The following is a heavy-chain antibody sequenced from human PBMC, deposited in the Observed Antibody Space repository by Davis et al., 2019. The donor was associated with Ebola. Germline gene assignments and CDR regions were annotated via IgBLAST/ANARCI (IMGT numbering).Heavy chain of an antibody. CDR2: ITPYNYNT. V-gene: IGHV1-18*01. Sequence: ASVKVSCKASGYTFTSYGINWVRQAPGQGLEWMGWITPYNYNTNYAQKFHGRVTMTTDTSTSTAYMEVGSLKSDDTAVYYCARAQFPTTSDHWGQGTLVTVSS. J-gene: IGHJ4*02. D-gene: IGHD1-1*01. CDR1: GYTFTSYG. CDR3: ARAQFPTTSDH.